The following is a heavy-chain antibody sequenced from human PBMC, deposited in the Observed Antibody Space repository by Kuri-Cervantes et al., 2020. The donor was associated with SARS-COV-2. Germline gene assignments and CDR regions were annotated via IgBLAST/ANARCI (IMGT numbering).Heavy chain of an antibody. Sequence: GESLKISCVASGFTLSNYAMHWVRQAPGEGLEWVAGISFDGSHKFYADSVTGRFTISRDNSQNTPFLQVDSLRAEDTAIYYCASNLNSRDGYHYPFDYWGQGTVVTVSS. CDR1: GFTLSNYA. D-gene: IGHD5-24*01. J-gene: IGHJ4*02. CDR3: ASNLNSRDGYHYPFDY. V-gene: IGHV3-30*04. CDR2: ISFDGSHK.